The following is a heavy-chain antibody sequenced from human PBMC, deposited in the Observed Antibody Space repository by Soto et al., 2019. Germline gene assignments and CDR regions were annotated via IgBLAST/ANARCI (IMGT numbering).Heavy chain of an antibody. V-gene: IGHV3-30*18. J-gene: IGHJ4*02. CDR2: ISYDGSNK. CDR3: AKPLGLLRRAMAQGSDY. D-gene: IGHD5-18*01. CDR1: GFTFSSYG. Sequence: PGGSLRLSCAASGFTFSSYGMHWVRQAPGKGLEWVAVISYDGSNKYYADSVKGRFTISRDNSKNTVYLQMNSLRPEDTAVYYCAKPLGLLRRAMAQGSDYWGQGTLVTVPS.